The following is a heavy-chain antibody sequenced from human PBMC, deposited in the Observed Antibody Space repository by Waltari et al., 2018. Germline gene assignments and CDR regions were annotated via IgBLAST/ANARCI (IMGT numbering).Heavy chain of an antibody. J-gene: IGHJ4*02. V-gene: IGHV3-7*01. CDR1: GFTFSRYW. CDR2: INYDGIQK. D-gene: IGHD2-2*01. Sequence: EVQLVESGGGLVQPGGSLRLSCGASGFTFSRYWMSWVRQTPGKGLGGVANINYDGIQKYYVDSVKGRFTISRDNAKNSVYLQMNSLRVEDTAVYYCAKSRGFEYWGQGTLITVSS. CDR3: AKSRGFEY.